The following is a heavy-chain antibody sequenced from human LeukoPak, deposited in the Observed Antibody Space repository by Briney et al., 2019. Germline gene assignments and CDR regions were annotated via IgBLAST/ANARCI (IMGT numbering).Heavy chain of an antibody. D-gene: IGHD3-22*01. CDR1: GFTFSSYS. J-gene: IGHJ4*02. V-gene: IGHV3-21*01. Sequence: GGSLRLSCAASGFTFSSYSMNWVRQAPEKGLEWVSSISSSSSYIYYADSVKGRFTISRDNAKNSLYLQMNSPRAEDTAVYYCARDLSYDSSGYPFDYWGQGTLVTVSS. CDR3: ARDLSYDSSGYPFDY. CDR2: ISSSSSYI.